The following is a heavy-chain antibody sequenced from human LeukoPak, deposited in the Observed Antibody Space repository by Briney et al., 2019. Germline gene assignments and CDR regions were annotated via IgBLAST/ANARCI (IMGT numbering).Heavy chain of an antibody. CDR1: GGSISSYY. J-gene: IGHJ4*02. CDR2: IYYSGST. V-gene: IGHV4-59*12. CDR3: ARGAESIAAAGTDY. Sequence: PSETLSLTCTVSGGSISSYYWSWIRQPPGKGLEWIGYIYYSGSTNYKPSLKSRVTISVDTSKNQFSLKLSSVTAADTAVYYCARGAESIAAAGTDYWGQGTLATVSS. D-gene: IGHD6-13*01.